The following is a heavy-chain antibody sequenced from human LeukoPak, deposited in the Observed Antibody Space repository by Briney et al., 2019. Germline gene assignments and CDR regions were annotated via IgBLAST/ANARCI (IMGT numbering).Heavy chain of an antibody. Sequence: ASVKVSCKASGYIFTSYYLHWVRQAPGQGLEWMGIINPSGGNTKYAQKFQGRVTMTRDTSTSTVYMELSNLRSEDTAVYYCARGCHLLYADTQSWFDPWGQGTLVTVSS. CDR3: ARGCHLLYADTQSWFDP. J-gene: IGHJ5*02. D-gene: IGHD2-2*02. CDR1: GYIFTSYY. V-gene: IGHV1-46*01. CDR2: INPSGGNT.